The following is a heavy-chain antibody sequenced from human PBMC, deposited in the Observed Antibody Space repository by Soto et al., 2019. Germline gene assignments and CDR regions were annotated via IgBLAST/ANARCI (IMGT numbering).Heavy chain of an antibody. CDR1: DHSDTSHY. V-gene: IGHV4-59*02. Sequence: SETLSLTCSFSDHSDTSHYLTWIRQSPEKGLEWIGYMHYTGFTHYTPSLRSRLTISVDKSKNQFTLQLTSVTVADAVLYYGGTSDGIAGYTYWGQGTQVTVSS. CDR2: MHYTGFT. CDR3: GTSDGIAGYTY. D-gene: IGHD1-1*01. J-gene: IGHJ4*02.